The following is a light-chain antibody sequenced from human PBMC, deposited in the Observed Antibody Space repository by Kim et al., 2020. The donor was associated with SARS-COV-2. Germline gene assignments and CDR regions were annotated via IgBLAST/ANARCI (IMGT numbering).Light chain of an antibody. CDR2: GAS. CDR1: QSVTNS. CDR3: QQYNYWPALT. Sequence: SPGEGATLSSRASQSVTNSLAWYQHKPGQAPRLLIYGASTRATGIPARFSGSGSGTEFTLTISSLQSEDFAVYYCQQYNYWPALTFGGGTKVDIK. J-gene: IGKJ4*01. V-gene: IGKV3-15*01.